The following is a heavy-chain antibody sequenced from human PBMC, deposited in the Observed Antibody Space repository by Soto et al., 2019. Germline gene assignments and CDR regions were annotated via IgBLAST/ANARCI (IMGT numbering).Heavy chain of an antibody. V-gene: IGHV1-3*01. Sequence: ASVKVSCKASGYTFTSYAMHWVRQAPGQRLEWMGWINAGNGNTKYSQKFQGRVTITRDTSASTAYMELSSLRSEDTAVYYCAREEDVVVPDAIRGGGYWGQGTLGTVS. J-gene: IGHJ4*02. D-gene: IGHD2-2*02. CDR3: AREEDVVVPDAIRGGGY. CDR2: INAGNGNT. CDR1: GYTFTSYA.